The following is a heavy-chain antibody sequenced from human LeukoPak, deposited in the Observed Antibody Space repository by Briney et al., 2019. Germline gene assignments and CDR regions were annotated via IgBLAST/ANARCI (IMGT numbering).Heavy chain of an antibody. Sequence: GGSLRLSCAASGFTFSSYWTSWVRQAPGKGLEWVANIKQDGSEKYYVDSVKGRFTISRDNAKNSLYLQMNSLRAEDTAVYYCARGPYYDFWSGYHHFDYWGQGTLVTVSS. CDR2: IKQDGSEK. CDR3: ARGPYYDFWSGYHHFDY. CDR1: GFTFSSYW. J-gene: IGHJ4*02. D-gene: IGHD3-3*01. V-gene: IGHV3-7*01.